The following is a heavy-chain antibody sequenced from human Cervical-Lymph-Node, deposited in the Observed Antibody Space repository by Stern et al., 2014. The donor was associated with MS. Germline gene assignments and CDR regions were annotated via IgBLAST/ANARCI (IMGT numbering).Heavy chain of an antibody. V-gene: IGHV3-21*01. CDR2: ITLSGAYN. Sequence: VQLVESGGGLVKPGGSLRLSCAASGFTFSTYNMNWVRQAPGKGLEWVASITLSGAYNHYADSLKGRFTISRDNAKNSVYLHLNSLRAEDTAVYYCARDSHFAMDVWGQGTTVTVSS. J-gene: IGHJ6*02. CDR3: ARDSHFAMDV. CDR1: GFTFSTYN.